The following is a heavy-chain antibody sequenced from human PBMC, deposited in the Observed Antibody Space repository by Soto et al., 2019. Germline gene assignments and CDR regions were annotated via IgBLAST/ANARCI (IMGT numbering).Heavy chain of an antibody. V-gene: IGHV3-33*01. D-gene: IGHD3-9*01. CDR3: ARGSSPSVSWIAVDWSVDHYYVMYV. CDR2: IRYDGSNK. J-gene: IGHJ6*02. Sequence: GGSLRLSCAASGFTFSSYGMHWVRQAPGKGLEWVAVIRYDGSNKYYADSVKGRFTISRDNSKNTLYLQMNSLRAEDTAEYYCARGSSPSVSWIAVDWSVDHYYVMYVCGQGTRLAVS. CDR1: GFTFSSYG.